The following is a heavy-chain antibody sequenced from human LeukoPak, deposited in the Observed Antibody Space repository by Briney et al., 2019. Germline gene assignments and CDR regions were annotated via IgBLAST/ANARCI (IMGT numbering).Heavy chain of an antibody. D-gene: IGHD3-22*01. CDR2: ISSSSSYI. CDR1: GFTFSSYS. CDR3: AKDYTPYDSSGYADY. Sequence: GGSLRLSCAASGFTFSSYSMNWVRQAPGKGLEWVSSISSSSSYIYYADSVKGRFTISRDNAKNSLYLQMNSLRAEDTAVYYCAKDYTPYDSSGYADYWGQGTLVTVSS. J-gene: IGHJ4*02. V-gene: IGHV3-21*01.